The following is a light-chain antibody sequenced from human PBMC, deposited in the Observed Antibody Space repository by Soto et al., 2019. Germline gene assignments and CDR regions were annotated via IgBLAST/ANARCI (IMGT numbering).Light chain of an antibody. V-gene: IGKV3D-15*01. CDR1: QSVSSN. CDR3: QQYGYLVT. Sequence: EIVMTQSPATLSVSPGERATLYCRASQSVSSNLAWYQQTPGQAPRLLIYGASTRATGIPDRFSGSGSGTDFPLPISRLEPEYFAMYYCQQYGYLVTFGGGT. CDR2: GAS. J-gene: IGKJ4*01.